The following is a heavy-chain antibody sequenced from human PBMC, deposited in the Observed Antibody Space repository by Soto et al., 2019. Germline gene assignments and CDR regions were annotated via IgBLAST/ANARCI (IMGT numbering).Heavy chain of an antibody. V-gene: IGHV3-30*18. CDR2: ISSDGNNK. CDR3: AKDLLPNTVTTCGS. Sequence: ESGGGAVQPGRSLRLSCAASGLTFDSHGMHWVRQAPGKGLEWVAVISSDGNNKYYADSVKGRFTISRDNFNNILYLQMSSLRAEDTAVYYCAKDLLPNTVTTCGSWGQGTLVTVSS. J-gene: IGHJ5*02. D-gene: IGHD4-17*01. CDR1: GLTFDSHG.